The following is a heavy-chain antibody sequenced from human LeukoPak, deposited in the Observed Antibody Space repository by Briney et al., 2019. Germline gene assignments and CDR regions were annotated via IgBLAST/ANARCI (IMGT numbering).Heavy chain of an antibody. CDR2: INPHSGKT. V-gene: IGHV1-8*01. CDR1: GYPFRNCD. D-gene: IGHD4-17*01. CDR3: ARLSSHYGDYKVDP. Sequence: ASVKVSCKTSGYPFRNCDINWVRQATGQGLEWMGWINPHSGKTGYAQKFQGRVTMTTDTSASTAYMELSSLRSEDTAVYYCARLSSHYGDYKVDPWGQGTLVTVSS. J-gene: IGHJ5*02.